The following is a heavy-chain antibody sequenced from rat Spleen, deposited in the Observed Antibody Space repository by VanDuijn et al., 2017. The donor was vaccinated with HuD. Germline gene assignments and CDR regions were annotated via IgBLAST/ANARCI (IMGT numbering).Heavy chain of an antibody. CDR3: VRERVPGFAFYFDY. Sequence: QVQLKESGPGLVQPSQTLSLTCTVSGFSLTSNGVSWVRQPPGKGLERIAAISTGGNTYYNSGLKSRLGISRDTSKSQVFLKMNSLQTEDTAIYFCVRERVPGFAFYFDYWGQGVMVTVSS. D-gene: IGHD1-4*01. V-gene: IGHV2S12*01. CDR1: GFSLTSNG. J-gene: IGHJ2*01. CDR2: ISTGGNT.